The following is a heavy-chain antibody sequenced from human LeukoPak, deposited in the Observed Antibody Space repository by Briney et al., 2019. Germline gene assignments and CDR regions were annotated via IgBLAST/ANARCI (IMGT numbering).Heavy chain of an antibody. V-gene: IGHV4-61*02. CDR1: GGSISSGSYY. J-gene: IGHJ3*02. CDR3: ARQYYYGSGSYADAFDI. D-gene: IGHD3-10*01. Sequence: PSETLSLTCTVSGGSISSGSYYWNWIRQPAGKGLEWIGRIYTSGSTNYNPSLKSRITISVDTSKNQFSLRLSSVTAADTAVYYCARQYYYGSGSYADAFDIWGQGTMVTVSS. CDR2: IYTSGST.